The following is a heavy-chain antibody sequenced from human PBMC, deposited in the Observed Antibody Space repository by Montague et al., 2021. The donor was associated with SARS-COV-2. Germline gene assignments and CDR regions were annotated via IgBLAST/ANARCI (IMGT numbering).Heavy chain of an antibody. Sequence: SETLSLTCTVSGGSVSSDNWWTWVRQPPGKGLEWIGEIYHSGTTNYNPSLQSRVTISVDKSRNHPSLNLRSVTAADTAMYYCALPLGGARFDPWGQGILVTVSS. CDR1: GGSVSSDNW. V-gene: IGHV4-4*02. CDR3: ALPLGGARFDP. D-gene: IGHD1-26*01. CDR2: IYHSGTT. J-gene: IGHJ5*02.